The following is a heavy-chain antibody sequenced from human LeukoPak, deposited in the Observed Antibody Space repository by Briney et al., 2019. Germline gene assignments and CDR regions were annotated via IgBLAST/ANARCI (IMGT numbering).Heavy chain of an antibody. V-gene: IGHV3-13*01. CDR2: IGPAGDT. D-gene: IGHD2-15*01. CDR3: ARDLCSGGRCYIDY. CDR1: GFTFSTYD. Sequence: GGSLRLSCAASGFTFSTYDFHWVRQATGKGLEWVSAIGPAGDTYYAGSVKGRFTMSRENAKNSFYLQMNSLRAGDTAVYYCARDLCSGGRCYIDYWGQGTLVTLSS. J-gene: IGHJ4*02.